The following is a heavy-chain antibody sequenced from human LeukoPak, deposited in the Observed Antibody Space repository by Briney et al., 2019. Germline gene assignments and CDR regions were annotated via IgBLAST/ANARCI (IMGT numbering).Heavy chain of an antibody. CDR1: GFTFGDYA. V-gene: IGHV3-49*04. J-gene: IGHJ4*02. CDR3: TRPDAVSGSFDY. CDR2: IRSKAYGGTT. D-gene: IGHD1-26*01. Sequence: GGSLRLSCTASGFTFGDYAMSWVRQAPGKGLEWVGFIRSKAYGGTTEYAASVKGRFTISRDDSKSIAYLQMNSLKTEDTAVYYCTRPDAVSGSFDYWGQGTLVTVSS.